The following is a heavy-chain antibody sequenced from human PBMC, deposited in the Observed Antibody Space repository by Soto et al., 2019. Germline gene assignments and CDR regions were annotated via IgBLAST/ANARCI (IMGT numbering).Heavy chain of an antibody. CDR3: ARETEDWFDP. CDR2: INPRSGST. Sequence: ASVKVSCKASGYTFISYNIHWVRQAPGQGLEWMGIINPRSGSTTFAQNFQGRVTVTGDTSTSTVYMELSSLRSEDTAVYFCARETEDWFDPWGQGTLVTVSS. CDR1: GYTFISYN. V-gene: IGHV1-46*01. J-gene: IGHJ5*02.